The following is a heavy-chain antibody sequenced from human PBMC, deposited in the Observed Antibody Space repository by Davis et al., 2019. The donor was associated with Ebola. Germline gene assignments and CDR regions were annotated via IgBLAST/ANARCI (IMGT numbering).Heavy chain of an antibody. CDR2: ISSSSSTI. Sequence: GGSLRLSCAASGFTSSSHAMSWVRQAPGKGLEWVSYISSSSSTIYYADSVKGRFTISRDNAKNSLYLQMNSLRDEDTAVYYCARGYYGAGSYYNRFDYWGQGTLVTVSS. J-gene: IGHJ4*02. D-gene: IGHD3-10*01. CDR1: GFTSSSHA. CDR3: ARGYYGAGSYYNRFDY. V-gene: IGHV3-48*02.